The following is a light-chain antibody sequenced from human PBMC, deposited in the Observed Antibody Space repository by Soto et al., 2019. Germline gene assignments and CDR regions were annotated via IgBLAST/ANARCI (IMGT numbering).Light chain of an antibody. CDR2: AAS. J-gene: IGKJ4*01. CDR3: QQSYSTPPLT. V-gene: IGKV1-39*01. CDR1: QSISSY. Sequence: DIQMTQSPSSLSASVGDRVTITCRASQSISSYLNWYQQKPGKAPKLLIYAASSLKNGVPSRFSGSGSGTDFTLTISSLQPEDFATYYCQQSYSTPPLTFGGGTKVEIK.